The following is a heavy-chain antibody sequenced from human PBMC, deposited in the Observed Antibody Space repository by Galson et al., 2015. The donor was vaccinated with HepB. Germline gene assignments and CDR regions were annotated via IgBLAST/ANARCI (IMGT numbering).Heavy chain of an antibody. CDR2: ISSSGGNI. D-gene: IGHD4-17*01. CDR1: GFIFSSYT. CDR3: ARGSFGDIDY. V-gene: IGHV3-21*01. J-gene: IGHJ4*02. Sequence: SLRLSCAASGFIFSSYTMNWVRQAPGKGLEWTSSISSSGGNIFYADSLKGRFTISRDNAKKSLFLQMNSLRAEDTSVYYCARGSFGDIDYWGQGTLVTVPS.